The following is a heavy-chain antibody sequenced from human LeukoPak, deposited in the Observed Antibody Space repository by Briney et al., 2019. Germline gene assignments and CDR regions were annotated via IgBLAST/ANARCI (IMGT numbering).Heavy chain of an antibody. V-gene: IGHV3-30*02. J-gene: IGHJ4*02. CDR3: AKVDCSSTSCYVDY. D-gene: IGHD2-2*01. Sequence: GGSLRLSCAASEFTFSSYGMHWVRQAPGKGLEWVAFVRYDGSNKYYADSVKGRFTISRDNSKNTLYLQMNSLRAEDTAVYYCAKVDCSSTSCYVDYWGQGTLVTVSS. CDR2: VRYDGSNK. CDR1: EFTFSSYG.